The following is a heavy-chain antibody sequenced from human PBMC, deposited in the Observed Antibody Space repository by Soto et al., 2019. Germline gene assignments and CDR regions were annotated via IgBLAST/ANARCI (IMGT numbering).Heavy chain of an antibody. CDR2: IYYSGST. CDR3: ARHTYYYDSSGYYYPSWFDY. J-gene: IGHJ4*02. CDR1: GGSISSSSYY. D-gene: IGHD3-22*01. V-gene: IGHV4-39*01. Sequence: SETLSLTCTVAGGSISSSSYYLGWIRQPPGKGLEWIGSIYYSGSTYYNPSLKSRVTISVDTSKNQFSLKLSSVTAADTAVYYCARHTYYYDSSGYYYPSWFDYWGQGTPVTVSS.